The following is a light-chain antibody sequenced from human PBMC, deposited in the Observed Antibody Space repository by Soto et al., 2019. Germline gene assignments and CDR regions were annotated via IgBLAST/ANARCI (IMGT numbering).Light chain of an antibody. CDR1: QSISSY. CDR3: QQSYSTPPT. V-gene: IGKV1-39*01. CDR2: AAS. Sequence: IKMYLSAAALSAKVGDRVTITCRASQSISSYLNWYQQKPWKAPKLLIYAASSLQSGVPSRFSGSGSGTDFTLTISSLQPEDFATYYCQQSYSTPPTFGQRTNVDI. J-gene: IGKJ1*01.